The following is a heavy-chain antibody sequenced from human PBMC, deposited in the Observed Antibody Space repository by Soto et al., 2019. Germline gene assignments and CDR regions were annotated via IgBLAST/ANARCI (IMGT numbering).Heavy chain of an antibody. CDR1: GFTFSSYA. Sequence: GGSLRLSCAASGFTFSSYAMSWVRQAPVKGLEWVSAISGSGGSTYYADSVKGRFTTSRDNSKNTLYLQMNSLRAEDTAVYYCAKEWGYSSGYYGMDVWGQGTTVTVSS. D-gene: IGHD6-19*01. J-gene: IGHJ6*02. V-gene: IGHV3-23*01. CDR3: AKEWGYSSGYYGMDV. CDR2: ISGSGGST.